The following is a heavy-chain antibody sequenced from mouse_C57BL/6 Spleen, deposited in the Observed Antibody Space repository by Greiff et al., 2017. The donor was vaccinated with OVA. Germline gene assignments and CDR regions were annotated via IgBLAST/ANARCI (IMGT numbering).Heavy chain of an antibody. D-gene: IGHD1-1*01. J-gene: IGHJ1*03. CDR1: GYTFTSYW. Sequence: QVQLQQPGAELVMPGASVKLSCKASGYTFTSYWMHWVKQRPGQGLEWIGEIDPSDSYTNYNQKFKGKSTLTVDKSSSTAYMQLSSLTSEDSAVYYCARKGNYGSSYGYFDVWGTGTTVTVSS. V-gene: IGHV1-69*01. CDR3: ARKGNYGSSYGYFDV. CDR2: IDPSDSYT.